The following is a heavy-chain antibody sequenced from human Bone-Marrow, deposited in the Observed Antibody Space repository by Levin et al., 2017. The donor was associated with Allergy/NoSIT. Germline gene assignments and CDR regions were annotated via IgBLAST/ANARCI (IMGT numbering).Heavy chain of an antibody. CDR2: IYYSGST. CDR1: GGSISSSSYY. J-gene: IGHJ6*02. Sequence: PSETLSLTCTVSGGSISSSSYYWGWIRQPPGKGLEWIGSIYYSGSTYYNPSLKSRVTISVDTSKNQFSLKLSSVTAADTAVYYCARVGGYGYCSGGSCYSAGFMDVWGQGTTVTVSS. D-gene: IGHD2-15*01. V-gene: IGHV4-39*07. CDR3: ARVGGYGYCSGGSCYSAGFMDV.